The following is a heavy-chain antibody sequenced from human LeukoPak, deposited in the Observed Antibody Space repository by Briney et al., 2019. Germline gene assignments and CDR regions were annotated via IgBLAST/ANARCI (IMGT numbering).Heavy chain of an antibody. J-gene: IGHJ6*03. CDR2: ISAYNGHT. CDR1: GYTFSSYG. Sequence: GASVKVSCKASGYTFSSYGISWVRQAPGQGLEWMGWISAYNGHTNYAQKLQGRVTMTTDTSTSTAYMELRSLRSDDTALYYCARAGSSSHLLDYMDVWGKGTTVTVSS. D-gene: IGHD6-6*01. V-gene: IGHV1-18*01. CDR3: ARAGSSSHLLDYMDV.